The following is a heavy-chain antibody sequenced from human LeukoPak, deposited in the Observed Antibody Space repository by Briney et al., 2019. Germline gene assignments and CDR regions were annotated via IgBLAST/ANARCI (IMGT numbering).Heavy chain of an antibody. V-gene: IGHV3-66*01. CDR1: GFTVSSNY. CDR3: ARDPSSILNLIY. D-gene: IGHD3-9*01. Sequence: PGGSLRLSCAASGFTVSSNYMSWVRQAPGKGLEWVSVIYSGGSTYYADSVKGRFTISRDNSKNTLYLQMNSLRAEDTAVYYCARDPSSILNLIYWGQGTPVTVSS. CDR2: IYSGGST. J-gene: IGHJ4*02.